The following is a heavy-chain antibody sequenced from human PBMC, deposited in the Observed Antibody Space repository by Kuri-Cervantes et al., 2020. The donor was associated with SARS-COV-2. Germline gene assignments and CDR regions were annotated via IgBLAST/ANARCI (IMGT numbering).Heavy chain of an antibody. CDR2: FDPEDGET. D-gene: IGHD3-16*01. CDR1: GYTLTELS. J-gene: IGHJ3*02. V-gene: IGHV1-24*01. CDR3: ARDSMITGAFDI. Sequence: ASVKVSCKVSGYTLTELSMHWVRQAPGKGLEWMGGFDPEDGETIYAQKFQGRVTMTTDTSTSTAYMELRSLRSDDTAVYYCARDSMITGAFDIWGQGTMVTVSS.